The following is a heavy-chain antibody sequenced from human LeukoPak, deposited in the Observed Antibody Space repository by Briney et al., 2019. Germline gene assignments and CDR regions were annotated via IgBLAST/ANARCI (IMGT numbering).Heavy chain of an antibody. J-gene: IGHJ5*02. CDR3: ARGWRSSLGNWFDP. CDR1: GYTFTSYD. D-gene: IGHD6-13*01. CDR2: MNPNSGNT. Sequence: GASVKVSCKASGYTFTSYDINWARQATGQGLEWMGWMNPNSGNTGYAQKFQGGVTMTRNTSISTAYMELSSLRSEDTAVYYCARGWRSSLGNWFDPWGQGTLVTVSS. V-gene: IGHV1-8*01.